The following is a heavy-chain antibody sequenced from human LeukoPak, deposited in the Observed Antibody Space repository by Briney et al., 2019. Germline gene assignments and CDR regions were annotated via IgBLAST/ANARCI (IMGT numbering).Heavy chain of an antibody. D-gene: IGHD2-2*01. J-gene: IGHJ4*02. CDR3: ARHGGPAREFDY. Sequence: SETLSLTCTVSGGSISSYYWSWIRQPPGKGLEWIGYIYYSGSTNYNPSLKSRVTISVDTSKNQFSLKLSSATAADTAVYYCARHGGPAREFDYWGQGTLVTASS. V-gene: IGHV4-59*08. CDR2: IYYSGST. CDR1: GGSISSYY.